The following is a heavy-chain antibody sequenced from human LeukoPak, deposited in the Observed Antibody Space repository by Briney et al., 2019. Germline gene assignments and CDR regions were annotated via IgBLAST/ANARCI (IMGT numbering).Heavy chain of an antibody. CDR3: ARGPVPVGYYFDY. D-gene: IGHD3-10*01. CDR1: GGTFSSYA. CDR2: ISAYNGNT. V-gene: IGHV1-18*01. Sequence: ASVKVSCKASGGTFSSYAINWVRQAPGQGLEWMGWISAYNGNTNYAQKLQGRVTMTRDTSTSTVYMELSSLRSEDTAVYYCARGPVPVGYYFDYWGQGTLVTVSS. J-gene: IGHJ4*02.